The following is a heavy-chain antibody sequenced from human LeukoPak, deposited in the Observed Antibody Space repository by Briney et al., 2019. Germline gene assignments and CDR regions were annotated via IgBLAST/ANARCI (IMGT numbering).Heavy chain of an antibody. V-gene: IGHV4-34*01. CDR3: ARDIDWNDTGWFDP. CDR1: GGSFSGYY. D-gene: IGHD1-1*01. Sequence: SETLSLTCAVYGGSFSGYYWSWIRQPPGKGLEWIGEINHSGSTNYNPSLKSRVTMSVDTSKNQFSLKLSSVTAADTAVYYCARDIDWNDTGWFDPWGQGTLVTVSS. CDR2: INHSGST. J-gene: IGHJ5*02.